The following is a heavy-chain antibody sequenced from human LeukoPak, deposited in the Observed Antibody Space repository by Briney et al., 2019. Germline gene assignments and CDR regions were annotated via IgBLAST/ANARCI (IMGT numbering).Heavy chain of an antibody. CDR3: ARVVYDILTGYRYFDY. CDR2: ISAYNGNT. V-gene: IGHV1-18*01. CDR1: GYTFTSYG. J-gene: IGHJ4*02. Sequence: ASVKVSCKASGYTFTSYGISWVRQAPGQGLEWMGWISAYNGNTNYAQKLQGRVTMTTDTSTSTAYMELRSLRSDDTAVYYCARVVYDILTGYRYFDYWGQGTLVTVSS. D-gene: IGHD3-9*01.